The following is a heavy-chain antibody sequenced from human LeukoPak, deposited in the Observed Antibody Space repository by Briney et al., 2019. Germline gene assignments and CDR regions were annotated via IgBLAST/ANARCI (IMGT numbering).Heavy chain of an antibody. D-gene: IGHD2-2*02. CDR3: ARRYCSSTSCYRSWFDP. J-gene: IGHJ5*02. CDR2: ISWNSGSI. V-gene: IGHV3-9*01. Sequence: GGSLRLSCAASGFTFDDYAMHWVRQAPGKGLEWVSGISWNSGSIGYADSVKGRFTISRDNAKNSLYLQMNSLRAEDTAVYYCARRYCSSTSCYRSWFDPWGQGTLVTVSS. CDR1: GFTFDDYA.